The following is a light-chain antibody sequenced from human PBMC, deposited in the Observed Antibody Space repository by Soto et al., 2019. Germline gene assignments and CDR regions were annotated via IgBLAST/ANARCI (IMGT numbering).Light chain of an antibody. CDR3: SSYTTSSSYV. CDR1: SSHVGGYIY. CDR2: DVT. J-gene: IGLJ1*01. Sequence: QSALTQPASVSGSPGQSITISCTGTSSHVGGYIYVSWYQQHPGKAPKLMIYDVTSRPSGVSYRFSGSKSGNTASLTISGLQAEDEADCYCSSYTTSSSYVFGNGTKVTVL. V-gene: IGLV2-14*01.